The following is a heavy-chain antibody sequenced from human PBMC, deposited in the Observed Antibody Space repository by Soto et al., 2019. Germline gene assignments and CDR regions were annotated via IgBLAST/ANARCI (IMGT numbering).Heavy chain of an antibody. CDR3: ARSLVPIFGVVDY. Sequence: QVQLVESGGGVVQPGRSLRLSCAASGFPFSSYGMHWVRQAPGKGLEWVAVIWYDGINKKYADSVKGRFTISRDNSRNSLYLQMDSLRVEDTATYYCARSLVPIFGVVDYWGQGALVTVSS. V-gene: IGHV3-33*01. CDR2: IWYDGINK. CDR1: GFPFSSYG. J-gene: IGHJ4*02. D-gene: IGHD3-3*01.